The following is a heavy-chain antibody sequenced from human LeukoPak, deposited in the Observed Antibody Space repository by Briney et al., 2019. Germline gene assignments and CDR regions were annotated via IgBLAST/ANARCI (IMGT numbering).Heavy chain of an antibody. V-gene: IGHV4-38-2*02. Sequence: SETLSLTCAVSGYSISSGYYWGWIRQPPGKGLEWIGSIYHSGSTYYNPSLKSRVTISVDTSKNQFSLKLSSVTAADTAVYYCARDVYCSGGSCYSSWFDPWGQGTLVTVSS. CDR2: IYHSGST. D-gene: IGHD2-15*01. CDR3: ARDVYCSGGSCYSSWFDP. CDR1: GYSISSGYY. J-gene: IGHJ5*02.